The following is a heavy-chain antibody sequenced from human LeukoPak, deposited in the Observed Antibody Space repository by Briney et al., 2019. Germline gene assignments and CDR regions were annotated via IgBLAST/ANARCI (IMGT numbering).Heavy chain of an antibody. CDR3: ARFGYVAAVDV. Sequence: GGSLRLSCAASGFSFSAYWMTWVRQAPGTGLDWVANINPAGSETYYVDPVKGRFSISRDNAKNLVYPQMNSLRAEDTPVYHCARFGYVAAVDVWGHGTPVTVSS. J-gene: IGHJ4*01. D-gene: IGHD2-15*01. V-gene: IGHV3-7*01. CDR2: INPAGSET. CDR1: GFSFSAYW.